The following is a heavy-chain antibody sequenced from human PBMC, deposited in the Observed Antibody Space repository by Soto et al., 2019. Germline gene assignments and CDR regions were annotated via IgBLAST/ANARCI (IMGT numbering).Heavy chain of an antibody. J-gene: IGHJ4*02. CDR2: INPYNGNT. V-gene: IGHV1-18*01. CDR3: ARDWFGIDY. D-gene: IGHD3-16*01. Sequence: QVQLVQSGAEVKKPGASVKVSCKASGYTFTSYGISWVRQAPGQGLEWMGWINPYNGNTNYSQQHQGIGTMTTDPSTNTAYMELRSLCSDDTAVYYCARDWFGIDYWGQGTLVTVSS. CDR1: GYTFTSYG.